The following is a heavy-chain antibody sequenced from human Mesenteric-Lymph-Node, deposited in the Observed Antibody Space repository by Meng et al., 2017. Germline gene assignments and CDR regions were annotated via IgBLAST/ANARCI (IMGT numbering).Heavy chain of an antibody. CDR2: ISYDGSNK. J-gene: IGHJ6*02. D-gene: IGHD1-7*01. CDR3: ARFLSVNWNSPLYYYYYGMDV. Sequence: GESLKISCAASGFTFSSYAMHWVRQAPGKGLEWVAVISYDGSNKYYADSVKGRFTISRDNSKNTLYLQMNSLRAEDTAVYYCARFLSVNWNSPLYYYYYGMDVWGQGTTVTVSS. CDR1: GFTFSSYA. V-gene: IGHV3-30*04.